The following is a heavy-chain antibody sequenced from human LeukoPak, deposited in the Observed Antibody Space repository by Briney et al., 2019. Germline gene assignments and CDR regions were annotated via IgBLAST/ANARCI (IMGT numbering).Heavy chain of an antibody. D-gene: IGHD6-19*01. CDR3: ARISGSGWSIYYLDY. CDR1: GYSFSTYW. J-gene: IGHJ4*02. CDR2: IYPGDSDT. Sequence: GESLKISCKGSGYSFSTYWIGWVRQMPGKGLEWMGIIYPGDSDTRYSPPFQGQVTISADKSISTAYLQWSSLKASDTAMYYCARISGSGWSIYYLDYWGQGTLVTVSS. V-gene: IGHV5-51*01.